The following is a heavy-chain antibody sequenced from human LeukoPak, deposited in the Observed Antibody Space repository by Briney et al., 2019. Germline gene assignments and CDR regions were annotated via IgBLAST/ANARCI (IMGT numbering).Heavy chain of an antibody. V-gene: IGHV4-61*02. Sequence: PSQTLSLTCTVSGGSFSSGSYYWGWIRQPAGKGLEWIGRIYTSGSTNYNPSLKSRVTISVDTSKNQFSLKLSSVTATDTAVYYCARDPRIAARPGWFDPGGQGTLVTVSS. CDR2: IYTSGST. D-gene: IGHD6-6*01. CDR1: GGSFSSGSYY. CDR3: ARDPRIAARPGWFDP. J-gene: IGHJ5*02.